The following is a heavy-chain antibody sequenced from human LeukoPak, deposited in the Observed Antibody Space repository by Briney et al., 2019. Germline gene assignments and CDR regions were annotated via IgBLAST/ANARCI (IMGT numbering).Heavy chain of an antibody. CDR3: ARGGLYSSSSGDY. CDR2: ISSSSSYT. Sequence: GGSLRLSCAASGFTFSDYYMSWIRQAPGKGLEWVSYISSSSSYTNYADSVKGRFTISRDNAKNSLYLQMNSLRAEDTAVYYCARGGLYSSSSGDYWGQETLVTVSS. CDR1: GFTFSDYY. D-gene: IGHD6-6*01. V-gene: IGHV3-11*06. J-gene: IGHJ4*02.